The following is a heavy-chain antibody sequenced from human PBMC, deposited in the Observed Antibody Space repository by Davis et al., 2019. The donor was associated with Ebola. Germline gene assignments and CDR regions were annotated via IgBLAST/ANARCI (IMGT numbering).Heavy chain of an antibody. CDR1: GYTFTSYG. D-gene: IGHD5-18*01. J-gene: IGHJ6*02. Sequence: AASVKVSCKASGYTFTSYGISWVRQATGQGLEWMGWISAYNGNTNFAQKPQGRVTMTTDTSTSTAYMELRSLRSDDTAVYYCARDTWIQLWLHPTYYYYGMDVWGQGTTVTVSS. CDR2: ISAYNGNT. CDR3: ARDTWIQLWLHPTYYYYGMDV. V-gene: IGHV1-18*01.